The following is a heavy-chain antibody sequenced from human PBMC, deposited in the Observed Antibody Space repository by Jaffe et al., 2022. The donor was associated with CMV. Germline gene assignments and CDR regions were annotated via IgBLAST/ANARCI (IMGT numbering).Heavy chain of an antibody. Sequence: QLQLQESGPGLVKPSETLSLTCTVSGGSISSSSYYWGWIRQPPGKGLEWIGSIYYSGSTYYNPSLKSRVTISVDTSKNQFSLKLSSVTAADTAVYYCARQGPNRWFDYWGQGTLVTVSS. D-gene: IGHD3-16*02. CDR3: ARQGPNRWFDY. CDR2: IYYSGST. V-gene: IGHV4-39*01. J-gene: IGHJ4*02. CDR1: GGSISSSSYY.